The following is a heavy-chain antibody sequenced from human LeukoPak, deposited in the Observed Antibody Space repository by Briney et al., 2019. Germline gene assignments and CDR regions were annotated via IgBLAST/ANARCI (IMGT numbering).Heavy chain of an antibody. CDR2: ISWNSGSI. D-gene: IGHD1-26*01. Sequence: GGSLRLSCAASGFIFDDYAMHWVRQAPGKGLEWVSRISWNSGSIGYADSVMGRFTISRDNAKNSLYLQMNSLRGEDTALCYCAKDRLPVGVLFDFWGQGTLVTVSS. CDR3: AKDRLPVGVLFDF. CDR1: GFIFDDYA. J-gene: IGHJ4*02. V-gene: IGHV3-9*01.